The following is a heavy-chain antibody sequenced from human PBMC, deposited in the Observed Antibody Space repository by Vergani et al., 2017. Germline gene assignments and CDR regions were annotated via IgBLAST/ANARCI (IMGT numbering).Heavy chain of an antibody. V-gene: IGHV1-69*04. J-gene: IGHJ4*02. CDR1: GGTFSSYA. CDR3: ARDPDYGGTTPLDY. CDR2: IIPILGIA. D-gene: IGHD4-23*01. Sequence: QVQLVQSGAEVKKPGSSVKVSCKASGGTFSSYAISWVRQAPGQGLEWMGRIIPILGIANYAQKFQGRVTLTADKSTSTAYMELSSLRSEDTAVYYCARDPDYGGTTPLDYWGQGTLVTVSS.